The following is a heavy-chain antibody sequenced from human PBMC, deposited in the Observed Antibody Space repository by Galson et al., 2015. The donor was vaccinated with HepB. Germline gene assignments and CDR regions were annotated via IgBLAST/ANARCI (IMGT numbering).Heavy chain of an antibody. Sequence: SLRLSCAASGFTFSASALHWVRQPPGKGLEWVAVISYDGRNKYYADSVKGRFTISRDDSKKTLFVQMNSLGTEDTAVHYCARDHNSGDYYYYGMGVWGQGTAVTVSS. CDR2: ISYDGRNK. CDR1: GFTFSASA. J-gene: IGHJ6*02. V-gene: IGHV3-30*04. D-gene: IGHD3-10*01. CDR3: ARDHNSGDYYYYGMGV.